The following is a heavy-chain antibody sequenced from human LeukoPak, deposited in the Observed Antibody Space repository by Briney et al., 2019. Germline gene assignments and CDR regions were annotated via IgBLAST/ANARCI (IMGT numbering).Heavy chain of an antibody. D-gene: IGHD3-16*01. V-gene: IGHV3-23*01. CDR2: ISGSGGST. CDR3: AKSSHAFGAFDI. Sequence: GGSLRLSCAASGFTFSSYAMSWVRQAPGKGLDWVSGISGSGGSTYYADSAKGRFTISRDNSKNTLYLQMHSLRVEDTALYYCAKSSHAFGAFDIWGQGTMVTVSS. CDR1: GFTFSSYA. J-gene: IGHJ3*02.